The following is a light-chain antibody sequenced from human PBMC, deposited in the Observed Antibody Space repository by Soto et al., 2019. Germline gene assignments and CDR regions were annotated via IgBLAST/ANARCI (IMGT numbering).Light chain of an antibody. Sequence: DIVMTQSPDSLAVSLGERATINCKSSQSVLYSSNNKNYLAWYQQKPGQPPKLLIYWASTRESGVPDRFSGNGSGTDFTLTISSLQAEDVAVYYCQQYYSTPLTFGGGPKVEIK. CDR1: QSVLYSSNNKNY. V-gene: IGKV4-1*01. CDR2: WAS. CDR3: QQYYSTPLT. J-gene: IGKJ4*01.